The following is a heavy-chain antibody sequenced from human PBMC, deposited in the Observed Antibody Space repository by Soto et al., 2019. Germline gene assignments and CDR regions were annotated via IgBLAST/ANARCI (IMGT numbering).Heavy chain of an antibody. D-gene: IGHD7-27*01. V-gene: IGHV3-23*01. CDR3: VKGSLLGTSAPLDF. CDR2: ISAGGDTT. Sequence: PGGSLRLSCAASGFRFNNYAMTWVRQAPGKGLEWVSTISAGGDTTYYADSVKGRITISRDNSKSMLYVQMNSLRGEDTAIYHCVKGSLLGTSAPLDFWGQGILVTVSS. J-gene: IGHJ4*02. CDR1: GFRFNNYA.